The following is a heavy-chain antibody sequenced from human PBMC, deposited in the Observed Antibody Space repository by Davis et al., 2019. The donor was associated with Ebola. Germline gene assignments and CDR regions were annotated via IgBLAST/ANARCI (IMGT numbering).Heavy chain of an antibody. CDR3: ARVARITMVQGVTYYYYYYGMDV. J-gene: IGHJ6*02. CDR2: MNPNSGNT. Sequence: ASVKVSCKASGYTFTSYDIHWVRQATGQGLEWMGWMNPNSGNTGYAQKFQGRVTMTRTPSIRTAYMELSSLRSEDTAVYYCARVARITMVQGVTYYYYYYGMDVWGQGTTATVSS. D-gene: IGHD3-10*01. CDR1: GYTFTSYD. V-gene: IGHV1-8*01.